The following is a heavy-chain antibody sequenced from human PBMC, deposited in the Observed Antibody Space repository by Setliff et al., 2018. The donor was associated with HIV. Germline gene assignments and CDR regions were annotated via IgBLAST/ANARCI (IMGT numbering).Heavy chain of an antibody. V-gene: IGHV4-61*09. Sequence: SETLSLTCSVSGDSISSGSYYWSWIRLPAGKGLEWIGQIHTSGSTYYNPSLKSRVTISVDTSKNQFSLKLSSVTAADTAVYYCATNSDTSGYPPPPFDYWGQGTLVTVSS. CDR1: GDSISSGSYY. J-gene: IGHJ4*02. CDR3: ATNSDTSGYPPPPFDY. D-gene: IGHD3-22*01. CDR2: IHTSGST.